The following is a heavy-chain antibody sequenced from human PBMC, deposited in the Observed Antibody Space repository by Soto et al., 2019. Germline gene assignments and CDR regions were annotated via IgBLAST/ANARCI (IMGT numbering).Heavy chain of an antibody. CDR2: ISYDGSNK. CDR3: ARGSSSWYQDY. V-gene: IGHV3-30-3*01. J-gene: IGHJ4*02. CDR1: GFTFSSYA. D-gene: IGHD6-13*01. Sequence: GGSLRLSCAASGFTFSSYAMHWVRQAPGKGPEWVAVISYDGSNKYYADSVKGRFTISRDNSKNTLYLQMNSLRAEDTAVYYCARGSSSWYQDYWGQGTLVTVSS.